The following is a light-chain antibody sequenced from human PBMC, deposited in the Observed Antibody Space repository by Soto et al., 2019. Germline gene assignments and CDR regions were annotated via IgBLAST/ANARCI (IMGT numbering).Light chain of an antibody. V-gene: IGKV3-15*01. CDR2: GAS. CDR1: QSVSSN. Sequence: MTQNPPKRVASAGYRVTRTCRASQSVSSNLAWYQQKPGQAPRLLIYGASTRATGIPARFSCSGSGKEFTLTISRLLSVDYEVYYCQKDKNGSPRAFGQGTKGVI. J-gene: IGKJ1*01. CDR3: QKDKNGSPRA.